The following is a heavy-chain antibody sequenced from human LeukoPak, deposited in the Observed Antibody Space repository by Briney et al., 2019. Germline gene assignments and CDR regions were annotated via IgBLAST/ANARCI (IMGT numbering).Heavy chain of an antibody. V-gene: IGHV4-59*01. CDR1: GGSISSYY. J-gene: IGHJ4*02. D-gene: IGHD5-12*01. Sequence: PSETLSLTCTVSGGSISSYYWSWLRQPPGKGLEWIGYIYYSGSTNYNHSLKRRVTISVDTSNNHFSLKLSSVTAADTAVYYCARVRDSGYDSLDYWGQGTLVTVSS. CDR2: IYYSGST. CDR3: ARVRDSGYDSLDY.